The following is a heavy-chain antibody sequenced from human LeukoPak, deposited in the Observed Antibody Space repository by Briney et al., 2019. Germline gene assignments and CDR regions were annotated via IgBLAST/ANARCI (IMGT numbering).Heavy chain of an antibody. V-gene: IGHV4-61*01. CDR3: ARYTSGGLDF. J-gene: IGHJ4*02. D-gene: IGHD6-19*01. CDR2: IYYSGST. CDR1: GGSISSSSYY. Sequence: PSETLSLTCTVSGGSISSSSYYWSWIRQPPGKGLEWIGYIYYSGSTSYNPSLKSRVTISVDTSKNQFSLKLSSVTAADTAVYYCARYTSGGLDFWGQGTLVTVSS.